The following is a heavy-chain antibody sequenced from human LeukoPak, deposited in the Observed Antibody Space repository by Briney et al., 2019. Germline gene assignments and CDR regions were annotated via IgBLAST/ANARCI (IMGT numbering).Heavy chain of an antibody. Sequence: PSETLSLTCAVYGGSFSGYYWSWIRQPPGKGLEWIGEINHSGSTNYNPSLKGRVTISVDTSKNQFSLKLSSVTAADTAVYYCARRGFGGYYWFDPWGQGTLVTVSS. D-gene: IGHD1-26*01. V-gene: IGHV4-34*01. J-gene: IGHJ5*02. CDR1: GGSFSGYY. CDR2: INHSGST. CDR3: ARRGFGGYYWFDP.